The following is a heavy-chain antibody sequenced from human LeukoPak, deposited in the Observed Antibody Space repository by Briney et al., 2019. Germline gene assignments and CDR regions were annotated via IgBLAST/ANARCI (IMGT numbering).Heavy chain of an antibody. V-gene: IGHV4-39*01. Sequence: SETLSLTCTVSGGSISSSSYYWGWIRQPPGKGLEWIGSIYYSGSTYYNPSLKSRVTISVDTSKNQFSLKLSSVTAADTAVYYCARAGRITADTHHFDYWGQGTLVTVSS. CDR3: ARAGRITADTHHFDY. J-gene: IGHJ4*02. CDR1: GGSISSSSYY. D-gene: IGHD6-13*01. CDR2: IYYSGST.